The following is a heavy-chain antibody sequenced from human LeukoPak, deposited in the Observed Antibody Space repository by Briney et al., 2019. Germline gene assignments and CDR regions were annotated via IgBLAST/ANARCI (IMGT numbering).Heavy chain of an antibody. CDR1: GYTFTSYY. J-gene: IGHJ4*02. CDR3: ARVGDYGDYELNKIFDY. V-gene: IGHV1-46*01. CDR2: INPSGGST. D-gene: IGHD4-17*01. Sequence: GASVKVSRKASGYTFTSYYMHWVRQAPGQGLEWMGIINPSGGSTSYAQKFQGRVTMTRDTSTSTVYMELSSLRSEDTAVYYCARVGDYGDYELNKIFDYWGQGTLVTVSS.